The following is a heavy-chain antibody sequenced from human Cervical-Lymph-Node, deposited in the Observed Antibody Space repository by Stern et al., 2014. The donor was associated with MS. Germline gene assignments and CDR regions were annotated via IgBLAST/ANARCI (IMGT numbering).Heavy chain of an antibody. Sequence: QVQLMQSGGGVVQPGRSLRLSCVAAKFTLSDYGLHWVRQAPGKGLEWVSTISYDGQNRYYVDSVKGRFTISRDNSKNTLFLQMSSLRAEDTAMYYCARKRLGPNGDPREYFDLWGQGALVTVSS. D-gene: IGHD4-17*01. CDR1: KFTLSDYG. J-gene: IGHJ4*02. V-gene: IGHV3-30*03. CDR2: ISYDGQNR. CDR3: ARKRLGPNGDPREYFDL.